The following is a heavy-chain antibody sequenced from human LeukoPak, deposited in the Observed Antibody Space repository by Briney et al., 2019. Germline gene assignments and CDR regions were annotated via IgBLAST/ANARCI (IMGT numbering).Heavy chain of an antibody. V-gene: IGHV4-59*01. Sequence: SETLSLTCSVSGGSISSYYWNWIRQPPGKGLEYIGYIYYSGSTNYNPSLKSRVTISVDTSKDQFSLNLTSVTAADTAVYYCARLKCISPPGPSKNVMAVWGKGTAVTVSS. CDR3: ARLKCISPPGPSKNVMAV. CDR1: GGSISSYY. CDR2: IYYSGST. D-gene: IGHD3-3*02. J-gene: IGHJ6*04.